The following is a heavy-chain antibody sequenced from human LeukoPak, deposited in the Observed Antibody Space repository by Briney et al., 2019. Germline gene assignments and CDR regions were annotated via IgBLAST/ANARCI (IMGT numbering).Heavy chain of an antibody. CDR3: ARDFYGSRPGAFDY. CDR1: GYTFTAYY. Sequence: ASVKVSCKASGYTFTAYYIHWLRQAPGQGLEWMGWINPNSGATKYAQEFQDRVTMTSDTSINMAYMELRSLRSDDTAVYYCARDFYGSRPGAFDYWGQGTLVTVSS. D-gene: IGHD3-10*01. CDR2: INPNSGAT. V-gene: IGHV1-2*02. J-gene: IGHJ4*02.